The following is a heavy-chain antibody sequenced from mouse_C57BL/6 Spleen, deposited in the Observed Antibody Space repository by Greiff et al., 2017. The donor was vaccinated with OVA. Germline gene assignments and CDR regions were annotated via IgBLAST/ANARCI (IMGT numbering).Heavy chain of an antibody. J-gene: IGHJ1*03. CDR1: GFTFSDYY. CDR2: INYDGSST. CDR3: ARESVYWYFDV. Sequence: DVKLVESEGGLVQPGSSMKLSCTASGFTFSDYYMAWVRQVPERGLEWVANINYDGSSTYYLDSLKSRFIISRDNAKNILYLQMSSLKSEDTATYYCARESVYWYFDVWGTGTTVTVSS. V-gene: IGHV5-16*01.